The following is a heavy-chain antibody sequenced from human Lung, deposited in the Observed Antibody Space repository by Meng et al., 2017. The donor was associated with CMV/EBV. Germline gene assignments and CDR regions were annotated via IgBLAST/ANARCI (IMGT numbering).Heavy chain of an antibody. Sequence: KTYTMNWVSQAQGQGLDWVSSISATSTSIYYADSVKGRFTISRDNAKNTLSLQMNSLGAEDTAMYYCARAAVFEKIVVVPTAIGSWGRGTLVTVSS. CDR3: ARAAVFEKIVVVPTAIGS. V-gene: IGHV3-21*04. J-gene: IGHJ5*01. D-gene: IGHD2-2*01. CDR1: KTYT. CDR2: ISATSTSI.